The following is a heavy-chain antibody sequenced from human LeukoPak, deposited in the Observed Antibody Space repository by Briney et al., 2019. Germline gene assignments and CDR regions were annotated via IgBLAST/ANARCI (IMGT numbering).Heavy chain of an antibody. CDR1: GFTFSSYG. V-gene: IGHV3-30*18. CDR3: AKDGPNSWFGEAT. CDR2: ISYDGSIK. J-gene: IGHJ5*02. D-gene: IGHD3-10*01. Sequence: GGSLRHSCAASGFTFSSYGMHWVRQAPGKGLEGMALISYDGSIKYYADSVKGRFTISRDNSKNTLYLQMNSLRAEDTAVYYCAKDGPNSWFGEATWGQGTLVTVSS.